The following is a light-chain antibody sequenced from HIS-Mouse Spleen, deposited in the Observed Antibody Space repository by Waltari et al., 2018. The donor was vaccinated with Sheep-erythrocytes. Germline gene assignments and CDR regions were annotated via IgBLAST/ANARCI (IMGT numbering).Light chain of an antibody. J-gene: IGLJ2*01. V-gene: IGLV3-1*01. Sequence: SYELTQPPSVSVSPGQTASITCSGDKLGDKYACWYQQKPGQSPVLVIYQDSKRPSGIAERFSRSNSGNTATLTISGTQAMDEADYYCQAWDSSTAVFGGGTKLTVL. CDR2: QDS. CDR1: KLGDKY. CDR3: QAWDSSTAV.